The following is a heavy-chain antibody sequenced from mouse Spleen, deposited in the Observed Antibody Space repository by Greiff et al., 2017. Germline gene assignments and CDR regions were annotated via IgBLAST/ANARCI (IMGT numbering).Heavy chain of an antibody. CDR1: GFDFSRYW. Sequence: EVQGVESGGGLVQPGGSLKLSCAASGFDFSRYWMSWVRQAPGKGLEWIGEINPDSSTINYTPSLKDKFIISRDNAKNTLYLQMSKVRSEDTALYYCANLQLGLRSWFAYWGQGTLVTVSA. CDR3: ANLQLGLRSWFAY. CDR2: INPDSSTI. D-gene: IGHD3-1*01. V-gene: IGHV4-1*02. J-gene: IGHJ3*01.